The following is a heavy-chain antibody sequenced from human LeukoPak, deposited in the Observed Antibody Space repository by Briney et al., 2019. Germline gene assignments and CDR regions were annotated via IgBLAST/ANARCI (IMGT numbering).Heavy chain of an antibody. Sequence: AGGSLRLSCAASGFTFSSYAMSWVRQAPGKGLEWVSAISGSGGSTHYADSVKGRFTISRDNSKNTLYLQMNSLRAEDMAVYYCAKDPTYYYDSSGYYLGYWGQGTLVTVSS. D-gene: IGHD3-22*01. V-gene: IGHV3-23*01. CDR2: ISGSGGST. CDR3: AKDPTYYYDSSGYYLGY. J-gene: IGHJ4*02. CDR1: GFTFSSYA.